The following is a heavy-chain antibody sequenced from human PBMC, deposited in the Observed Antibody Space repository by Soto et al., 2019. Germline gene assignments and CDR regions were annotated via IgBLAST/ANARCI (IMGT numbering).Heavy chain of an antibody. CDR3: AKGGITAPRYY. Sequence: EVRLLESGGGLVQPGGSLRLSCSASGFTFSSSAMGWVRQAPGKGLEWVSSISASGDSTPYADSVKGRFTISRDNSKNTGHLQMNSLRVEDTALYYCAKGGITAPRYYWGQGTLVTVSS. CDR2: ISASGDST. D-gene: IGHD3-16*01. CDR1: GFTFSSSA. V-gene: IGHV3-23*01. J-gene: IGHJ4*02.